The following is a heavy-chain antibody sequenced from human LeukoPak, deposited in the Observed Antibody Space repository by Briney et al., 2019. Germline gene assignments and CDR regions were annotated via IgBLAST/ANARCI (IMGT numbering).Heavy chain of an antibody. Sequence: GASVKVSCKASGGTYSSYAISWVRQAPGQGLEWMGGIIPIFGTANYAQKFQGRVTITADESTSTAYMELSSLRSEDTAVYYCARAISSGWSGDLRYWGRGTLVTVSS. V-gene: IGHV1-69*13. D-gene: IGHD6-19*01. J-gene: IGHJ4*02. CDR1: GGTYSSYA. CDR2: IIPIFGTA. CDR3: ARAISSGWSGDLRY.